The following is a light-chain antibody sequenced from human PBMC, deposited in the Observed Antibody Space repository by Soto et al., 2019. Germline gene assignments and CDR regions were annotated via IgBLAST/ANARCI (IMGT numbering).Light chain of an antibody. CDR3: QQSYSSPPCT. J-gene: IGKJ2*01. CDR2: AAS. CDR1: QSINTY. Sequence: DIQMTQSPSSLSASVGDRVTITCRASQSINTYLNWYQQKPGKAPNLLIYAASSLQSGVPSRFSGSGSGTDFTLNISSLQPEDFATYYCQQSYSSPPCTFGQGTKLKIK. V-gene: IGKV1-39*01.